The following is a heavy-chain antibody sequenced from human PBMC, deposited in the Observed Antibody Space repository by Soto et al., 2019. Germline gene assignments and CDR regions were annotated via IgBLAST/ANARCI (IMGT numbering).Heavy chain of an antibody. J-gene: IGHJ4*02. V-gene: IGHV4-59*06. CDR2: IYYSGST. Sequence: SETLSLTCTVSGGSISSYYWSWIRQPPGKGLEWIGYIYYSGSTYYNPSLKSRVTISVDTSKNQFSLKLSSVTAADTAVYYCASLGMTTVTNADYWGQGTLVTVSS. D-gene: IGHD4-17*01. CDR3: ASLGMTTVTNADY. CDR1: GGSISSYY.